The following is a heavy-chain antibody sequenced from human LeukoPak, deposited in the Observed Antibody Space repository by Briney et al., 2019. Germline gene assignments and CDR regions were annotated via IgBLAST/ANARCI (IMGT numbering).Heavy chain of an antibody. J-gene: IGHJ4*02. CDR2: IYTSGDT. CDR1: GGSLSSYY. D-gene: IGHD6-19*01. V-gene: IGHV4-4*07. Sequence: PSETLSLTCTVSGGSLSSYYWSWVRQPAGKGLEWTGRIYTSGDTTYNPSLKSRVTMSVDTSKNQFSLKLTSVTAADTAVYYCARDQGWPFHFDCWGQGALVIVSS. CDR3: ARDQGWPFHFDC.